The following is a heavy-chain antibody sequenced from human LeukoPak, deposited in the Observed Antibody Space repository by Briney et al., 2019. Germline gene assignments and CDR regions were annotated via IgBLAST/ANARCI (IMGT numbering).Heavy chain of an antibody. Sequence: QPGGSLRLSCAASGFTFDDYAMHWVRQAPGKGLGWVSVISRNSGSIGYADSVKGRFTISRDNSKNSLYLQMNSLRAEDTALYYCAKDDDYSESSGPDFDYWGQGTLVTVSS. D-gene: IGHD3-22*01. CDR3: AKDDDYSESSGPDFDY. CDR1: GFTFDDYA. V-gene: IGHV3-9*01. CDR2: ISRNSGSI. J-gene: IGHJ4*02.